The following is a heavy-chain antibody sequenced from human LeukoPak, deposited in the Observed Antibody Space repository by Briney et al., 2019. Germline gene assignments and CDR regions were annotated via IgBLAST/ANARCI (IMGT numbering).Heavy chain of an antibody. CDR1: GGSFSGYY. CDR2: IYTSGST. D-gene: IGHD7-27*01. J-gene: IGHJ6*02. CDR3: ARGPRKLGYYYGMDV. V-gene: IGHV4-59*10. Sequence: SETLSLTCAVYGGSFSGYYWSWIRQPAGKGLEWIGRIYTSGSTNYNPSLKSRVTMSVDTSKNQFSLKLSSVTAADTAVYYCARGPRKLGYYYGMDVWGQGTTVTVSS.